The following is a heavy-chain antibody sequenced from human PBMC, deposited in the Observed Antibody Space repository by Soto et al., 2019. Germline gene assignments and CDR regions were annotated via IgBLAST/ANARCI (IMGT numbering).Heavy chain of an antibody. CDR1: GFTFSSYI. CDR2: ISSSSSTI. V-gene: IGHV3-48*02. CDR3: AREGGWSREDAFDI. D-gene: IGHD6-19*01. Sequence: GGSLRLSCAASGFTFSSYIMNWVRQSPGKGLEWVSYISSSSSTIYYADSVKGRFTISRDNAENSLYLQMNSLRDEDTAVYYCAREGGWSREDAFDIWGQGTMVTVSS. J-gene: IGHJ3*02.